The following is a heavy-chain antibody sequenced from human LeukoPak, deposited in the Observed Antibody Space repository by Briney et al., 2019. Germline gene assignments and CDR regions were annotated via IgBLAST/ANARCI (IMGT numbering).Heavy chain of an antibody. Sequence: PGGSLRLSCAVSGFTFSSFAMNWVRQAPGKGLEWVSTMSGDATSTYYADSVKGRFTISRDNSKNTLYLQMNSLRAEDTAVYYCAKRTSGSSWYSSDSWGQGTLVTVSS. V-gene: IGHV3-23*01. CDR3: AKRTSGSSWYSSDS. CDR1: GFTFSSFA. D-gene: IGHD6-13*01. J-gene: IGHJ4*02. CDR2: MSGDATST.